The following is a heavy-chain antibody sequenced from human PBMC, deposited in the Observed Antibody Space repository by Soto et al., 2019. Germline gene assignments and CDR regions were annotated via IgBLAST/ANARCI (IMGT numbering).Heavy chain of an antibody. CDR1: GGSISKSNYF. J-gene: IGHJ4*02. CDR2: ILYSGTT. V-gene: IGHV4-39*01. Sequence: QLQLQESGPGLVKSSETLSLTCTVSGGSISKSNYFWGWIRQARGKGLEWIASILYSGTTSYNSSLKSRVAISVDTSKNQFSLELNSVTAADTAVYYCARLGWGNGDSDYWGQGTLVTVSS. D-gene: IGHD2-21*01. CDR3: ARLGWGNGDSDY.